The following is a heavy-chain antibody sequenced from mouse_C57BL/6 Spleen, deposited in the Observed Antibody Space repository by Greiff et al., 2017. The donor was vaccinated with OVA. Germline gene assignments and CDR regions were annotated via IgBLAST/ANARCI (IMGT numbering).Heavy chain of an antibody. D-gene: IGHD2-4*01. V-gene: IGHV1-69*01. CDR3: ARRGAYYDYVDY. Sequence: QVQLQQPGAELVMPGASVKLSCKASGYTFTSYWMHWVKQRPGQGLEWIGEIDPSDSYTNYNQKFKGKSTLTVDKSSSTAYMQLSSLTSEDSAVYYCARRGAYYDYVDYWGQGTSVTVSS. J-gene: IGHJ4*01. CDR2: IDPSDSYT. CDR1: GYTFTSYW.